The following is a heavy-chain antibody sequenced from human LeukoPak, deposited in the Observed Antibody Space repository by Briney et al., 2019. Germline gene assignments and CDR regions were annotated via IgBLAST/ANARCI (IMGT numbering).Heavy chain of an antibody. J-gene: IGHJ4*02. Sequence: PGGSLRLSCAASGFTFSSYEMNWVRQAPGTGLEWVSYISSSGSTIYYADPVKGQFTISRDNGKNSLYLQMNSLRAEYTAVYYCARVYGGSSPFDYWGQGTLVTVSS. V-gene: IGHV3-48*03. CDR2: ISSSGSTI. D-gene: IGHD4-23*01. CDR1: GFTFSSYE. CDR3: ARVYGGSSPFDY.